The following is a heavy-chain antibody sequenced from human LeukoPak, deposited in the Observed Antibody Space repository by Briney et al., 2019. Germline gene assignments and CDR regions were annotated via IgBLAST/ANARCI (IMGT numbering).Heavy chain of an antibody. Sequence: GASVKVSCKASGYTFTSYGISWVRQAPGKGLEWVANINQDGSARYYVDSVKGRFSISRDNAKNSLYLQMNSLRAEDTAVYYCSRSEDYWGQGTVVTVSS. CDR3: SRSEDY. CDR1: GYTFTSYG. V-gene: IGHV3-7*05. CDR2: INQDGSAR. J-gene: IGHJ4*02.